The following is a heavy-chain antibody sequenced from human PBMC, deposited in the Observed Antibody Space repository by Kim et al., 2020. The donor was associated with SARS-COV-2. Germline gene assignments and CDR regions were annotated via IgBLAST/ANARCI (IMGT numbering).Heavy chain of an antibody. J-gene: IGHJ3*02. CDR2: IYYSGST. D-gene: IGHD3-22*01. CDR3: ARHAPSCLDYYDSSGNPCDAFDI. Sequence: SETLSLTCTVSGGSISSSSYYWGWIRQPPGKGLEWIGSIYYSGSTYYNPSLKSRVTISVDTSKNQFSLKLSSVTAADTAVYYCARHAPSCLDYYDSSGNPCDAFDIWGQGTMVTVSS. V-gene: IGHV4-39*01. CDR1: GGSISSSSYY.